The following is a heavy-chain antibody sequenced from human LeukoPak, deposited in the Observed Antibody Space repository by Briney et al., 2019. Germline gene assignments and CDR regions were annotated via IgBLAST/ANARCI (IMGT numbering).Heavy chain of an antibody. Sequence: ASVNVSFNVSGYTLTVLSMHWVRQAQGQGLERVGGFDPEDGETIDAQKSQGRATMTEDTSTDTAYMELSSLRSEDAAVYYCASLLLTSGAFDYWGQGTLVTVSS. CDR3: ASLLLTSGAFDY. D-gene: IGHD3-10*01. J-gene: IGHJ4*02. CDR1: GYTLTVLS. CDR2: FDPEDGET. V-gene: IGHV1-24*01.